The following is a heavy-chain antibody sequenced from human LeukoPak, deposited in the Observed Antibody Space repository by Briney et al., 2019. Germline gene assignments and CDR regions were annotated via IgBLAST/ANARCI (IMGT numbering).Heavy chain of an antibody. Sequence: GGSLRLSCAASGFTFSSYSMNWVRQAPGKGLEWVSYISSSSSTIYYADSVKGRFTISRDNAKNSLYLQMNSLRDDDTAVYYCARDSPTMIGEDAFDIWGQGTMVTVSS. CDR2: ISSSSSTI. V-gene: IGHV3-48*02. CDR3: ARDSPTMIGEDAFDI. D-gene: IGHD3-22*01. CDR1: GFTFSSYS. J-gene: IGHJ3*02.